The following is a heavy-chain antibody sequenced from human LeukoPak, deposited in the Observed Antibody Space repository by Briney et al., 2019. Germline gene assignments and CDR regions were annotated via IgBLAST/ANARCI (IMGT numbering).Heavy chain of an antibody. CDR3: ARWTDYGDHGWFDP. CDR1: GASISSYS. CDR2: IYYSGST. D-gene: IGHD4-17*01. J-gene: IGHJ5*02. V-gene: IGHV4-59*01. Sequence: SETLSLTCTVSGASISSYSCSWIRQAPGKGLEWSGYIYYSGSTNYNPSLKSRVTISVDTSKNQFFLKLNSVTAADTAVYYCARWTDYGDHGWFDPWGQGTLVTVSS.